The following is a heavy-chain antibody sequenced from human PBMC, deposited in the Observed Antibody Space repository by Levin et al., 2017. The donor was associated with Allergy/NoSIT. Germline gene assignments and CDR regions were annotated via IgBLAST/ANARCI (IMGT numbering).Heavy chain of an antibody. D-gene: IGHD2-21*01. CDR3: ARAGGLLVIAVRLY. J-gene: IGHJ4*02. Sequence: GGSLRLSCVASGYTFSSYSMHWVRQAPGKGLEWVAVVSYDGSNQYYADSVKGRFTISRDNNINTLFLQMDSLRPEDTAIYYCARAGGLLVIAVRLYWGQGSLVTVSS. V-gene: IGHV3-30*04. CDR1: GYTFSSYS. CDR2: VSYDGSNQ.